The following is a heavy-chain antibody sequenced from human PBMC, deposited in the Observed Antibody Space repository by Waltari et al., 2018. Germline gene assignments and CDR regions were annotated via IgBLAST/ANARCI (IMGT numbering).Heavy chain of an antibody. J-gene: IGHJ3*02. CDR2: INHSGST. CDR1: GGSFSGYY. CDR3: ARGPTIVVVPAAIPPRDI. Sequence: QVQLQQWGAGLLKPSETLSLTCAVYGGSFSGYYWSWIRQPPGKGLEWIGEINHSGSTNYNPSLKSRVTISVDTSKNQFSLKLSSVTAADTAVYYCARGPTIVVVPAAIPPRDIWGQGTMVTVSS. D-gene: IGHD2-2*01. V-gene: IGHV4-34*01.